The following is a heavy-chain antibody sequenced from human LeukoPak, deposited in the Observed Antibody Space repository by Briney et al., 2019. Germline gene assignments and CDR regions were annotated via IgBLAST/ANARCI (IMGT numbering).Heavy chain of an antibody. D-gene: IGHD3-16*01. V-gene: IGHV3-9*03. J-gene: IGHJ5*02. Sequence: GRSLRLSSVASGFTFHDYAMHWVRQAPGKGLEWVSGISRNSVTIDYANSVKGRFTIFRDNAKNSLYLQMNSLEPEDLGLYYCATSKGGGGFDPWGQGTLVAVSS. CDR1: GFTFHDYA. CDR3: ATSKGGGGFDP. CDR2: ISRNSVTI.